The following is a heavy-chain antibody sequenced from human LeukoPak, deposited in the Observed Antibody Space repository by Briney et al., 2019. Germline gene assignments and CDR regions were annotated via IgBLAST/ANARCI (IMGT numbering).Heavy chain of an antibody. CDR3: ASAPPIVGDAFDI. CDR1: GYTFSSYC. D-gene: IGHD1-26*01. V-gene: IGHV3-74*01. CDR2: ISRDGSST. Sequence: GGSLRLSCAASGYTFSSYCLHWVRQAPGKGLVWVSRISRDGSSTTYADSVKGRFTISRDNAKNTLYLQMNSLRAEDTAVYYCASAPPIVGDAFDIWGQGAMVTVSS. J-gene: IGHJ3*02.